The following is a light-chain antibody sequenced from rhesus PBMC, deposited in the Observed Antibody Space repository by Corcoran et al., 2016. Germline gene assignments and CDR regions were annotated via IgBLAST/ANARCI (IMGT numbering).Light chain of an antibody. Sequence: DIQMTQSPSSLSASVGDTVTITCRASQAISSYLNWFQQKPGKAPNLLIFAASPLQSGVPSRVSGIGSGTDFTLTISSLQPEEFASYYCQQHNGHPWTFGQGTKVEIK. V-gene: IGKV1-28*03. J-gene: IGKJ1*01. CDR1: QAISSY. CDR2: AAS. CDR3: QQHNGHPWT.